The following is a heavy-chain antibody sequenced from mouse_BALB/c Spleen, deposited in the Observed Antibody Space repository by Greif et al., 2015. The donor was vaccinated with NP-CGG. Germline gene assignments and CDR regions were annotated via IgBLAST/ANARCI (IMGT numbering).Heavy chain of an antibody. CDR1: GFTFTDYY. CDR2: IRNKANGYTT. D-gene: IGHD2-1*01. J-gene: IGHJ3*01. Sequence: EVQLVESGGGLVQPGGSLRLSCATSGFTFTDYYMSWVRQPPGKALEWLGFIRNKANGYTTEYSASVKGRFTISRDNSQSILYLQMNTLRAEDSATYDCARANLYYGNYPFAYWGQGTLVTVSA. CDR3: ARANLYYGNYPFAY. V-gene: IGHV7-3*02.